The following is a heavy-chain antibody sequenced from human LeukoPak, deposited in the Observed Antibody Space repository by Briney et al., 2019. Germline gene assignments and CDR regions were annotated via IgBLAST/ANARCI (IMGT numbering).Heavy chain of an antibody. V-gene: IGHV3-74*01. CDR3: ARARYYYDSSGYYYYFDY. CDR1: GFTFSNYW. D-gene: IGHD3-22*01. Sequence: GSLRLSCAASGFTFSNYWMHWVRQAPGKGLVWVSRINSDGINTSYADSVKGRFTISRDNSKNTLYLQMNSLRAEDTAVYYCARARYYYDSSGYYYYFDYWGQGTLVTVSS. J-gene: IGHJ4*02. CDR2: INSDGINT.